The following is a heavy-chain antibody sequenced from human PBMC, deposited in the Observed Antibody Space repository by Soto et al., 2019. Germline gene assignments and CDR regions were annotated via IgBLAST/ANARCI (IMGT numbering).Heavy chain of an antibody. CDR1: GFSVTSNY. D-gene: IGHD3-9*01. J-gene: IGHJ4*02. CDR3: ARVTTFYDILTSSYALNYFDY. V-gene: IGHV3-53*01. Sequence: VQLVESGGTLVRPGGSLRLSCAASGFSVTSNYMTLVRQAPGKGLECVSVIYAGGNTYYPDSVKGRFTISSDNSKNTLFLQMNNLRAEDTDVYYCARVTTFYDILTSSYALNYFDYWGQGTRVTVSS. CDR2: IYAGGNT.